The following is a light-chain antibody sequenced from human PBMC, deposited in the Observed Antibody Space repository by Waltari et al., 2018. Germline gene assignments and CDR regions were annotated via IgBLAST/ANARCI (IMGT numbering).Light chain of an antibody. J-gene: IGKJ2*01. V-gene: IGKV1-33*01. Sequence: DIHLTQSPSFLSSSVGDRVTISCRASPAISTSLAWYQQKPGKAPKVLIYDASNLETGVPSRFSGSGSGTHFTFTISSLQPEDIATYYCQQYDNLPPYTFGQGTKLEIK. CDR1: PAISTS. CDR3: QQYDNLPPYT. CDR2: DAS.